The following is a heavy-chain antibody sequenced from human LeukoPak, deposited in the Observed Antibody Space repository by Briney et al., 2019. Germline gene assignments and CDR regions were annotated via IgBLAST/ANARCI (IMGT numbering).Heavy chain of an antibody. V-gene: IGHV4-34*01. CDR3: ARGSRAVLRYFQH. D-gene: IGHD6-6*01. CDR1: GGSFSDYY. CDR2: INHSGST. J-gene: IGHJ1*01. Sequence: PSETLCLTCAVYGGSFSDYYWSWIRQPPGKGLEWIGEINHSGSTNYNPSLKSRVTISVDTSKNQFSLKLSSVTAADTAVYYCARGSRAVLRYFQHRGQGTLVTVSS.